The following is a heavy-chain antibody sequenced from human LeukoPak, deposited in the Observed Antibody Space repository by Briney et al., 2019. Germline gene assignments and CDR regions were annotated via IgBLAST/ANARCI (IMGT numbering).Heavy chain of an antibody. CDR2: ISGDNRNI. J-gene: IGHJ6*03. V-gene: IGHV1-18*01. D-gene: IGHD3-16*02. CDR3: ARYRLPDYYYYYFVDV. CDR1: GYLFSNYG. Sequence: ASVKVSCKASGYLFSNYGLFWVRQAPGQGLEWMGWISGDNRNIKYAEKFQGRVTMTTDTLTTTAYMELRSLRSDDTAIYYCARYRLPDYYYYYFVDVWGSGTSVTVSS.